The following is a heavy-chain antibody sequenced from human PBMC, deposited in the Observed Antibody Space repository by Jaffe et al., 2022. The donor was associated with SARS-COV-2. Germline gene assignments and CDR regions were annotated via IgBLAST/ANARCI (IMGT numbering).Heavy chain of an antibody. CDR3: AKDGLDWSQDYYYGMDV. J-gene: IGHJ6*02. D-gene: IGHD3-9*01. CDR2: ISYDENSK. Sequence: QVQLVESGGGVVQPGRSLRLSCAASGFTFSNYGMHWVRQAPGKGLEWVAVISYDENSKFYADSVKGRFSISRDNSKNTLYLQMNSLRPEDTAVYYCAKDGLDWSQDYYYGMDVWGQGTTVTVSS. CDR1: GFTFSNYG. V-gene: IGHV3-30*18.